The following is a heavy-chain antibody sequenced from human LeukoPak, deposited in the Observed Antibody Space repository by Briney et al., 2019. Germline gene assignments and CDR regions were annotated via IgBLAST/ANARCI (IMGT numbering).Heavy chain of an antibody. CDR1: GLNFANHA. J-gene: IGHJ4*02. D-gene: IGHD2-21*02. Sequence: GGSLRLSCAASGLNFANHAMSWVRQTAGKGLEWVSAISGGGDITYYADSVKGRFTISRDNSKDTLFLQMHSLRPGDTAVYYCVREDTPATANYWGQGTLVTISS. CDR3: VREDTPATANY. CDR2: ISGGGDIT. V-gene: IGHV3-23*01.